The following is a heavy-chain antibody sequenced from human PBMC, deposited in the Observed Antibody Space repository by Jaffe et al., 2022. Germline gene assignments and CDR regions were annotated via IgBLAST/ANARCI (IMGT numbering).Heavy chain of an antibody. CDR3: ARAAGYSSGWYFDY. D-gene: IGHD6-19*01. V-gene: IGHV3-66*02. Sequence: EVQLVESGGGLVQPGGSLRLSCAASGFTVSSNYMSWVRQAPGKGLEWVSVIYSGGSTYYADSVKGRFTISRDNSKNTLYLQMNSLRAEDTAVYYCARAAGYSSGWYFDYWGQGTLVTVSS. CDR1: GFTVSSNY. CDR2: IYSGGST. J-gene: IGHJ4*02.